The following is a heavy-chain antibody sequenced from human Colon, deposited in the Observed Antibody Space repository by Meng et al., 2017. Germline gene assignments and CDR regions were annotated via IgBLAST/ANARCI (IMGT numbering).Heavy chain of an antibody. J-gene: IGHJ4*02. D-gene: IGHD1-14*01. CDR1: GGSGSSGTYY. Sequence: VHLQLSGPGLVRPSSTLSLTVTVSGGSGSSGTYYWSWLRQPPGKVLEWVGCIYYSGTTNYTPSLKSRVTISVDTSKNQFSLKLSSVTPADTAVYFCARDRVPGKYWGQGTLVTVSS. CDR2: IYYSGTT. V-gene: IGHV4-61*01. CDR3: ARDRVPGKY.